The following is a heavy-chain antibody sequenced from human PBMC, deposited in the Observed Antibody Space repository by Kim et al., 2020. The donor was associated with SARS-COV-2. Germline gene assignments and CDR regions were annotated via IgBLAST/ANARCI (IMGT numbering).Heavy chain of an antibody. D-gene: IGHD6-25*01. CDR3: SSSGCSDN. CDR2: IRSRISGMTT. J-gene: IGHJ4*02. CDR1: GFTFGDNN. V-gene: IGHV3-49*03. Sequence: GGSLRLSCTGSGFTFGDNNMSWFRQAPGKGLEWVGFIRSRISGMTTEYAASVKGRFTISRDDSKSIVYLQMNSLKTEDTAVYYCSSSGCSDNWCQGTLVT.